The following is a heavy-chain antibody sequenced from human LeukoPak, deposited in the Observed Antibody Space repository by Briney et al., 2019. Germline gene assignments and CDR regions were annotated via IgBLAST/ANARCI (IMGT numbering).Heavy chain of an antibody. Sequence: PGGSLRLSCAASGFTVSSNYMSWVRQAPRKGLEWVSIIYSGDNTYYADSVKGRFTISRDNSKNTLYLQMNSLRAEDTAVYYCARGKGSSSPYYFDYWGQGTLVTVSS. CDR3: ARGKGSSSPYYFDY. V-gene: IGHV3-66*01. CDR1: GFTVSSNY. J-gene: IGHJ4*02. D-gene: IGHD6-6*01. CDR2: IYSGDNT.